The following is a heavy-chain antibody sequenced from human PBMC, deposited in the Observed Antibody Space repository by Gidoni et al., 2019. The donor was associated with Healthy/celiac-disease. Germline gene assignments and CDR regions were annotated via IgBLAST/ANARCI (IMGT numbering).Heavy chain of an antibody. Sequence: EVQLVESGGGLVQPGRSLRLSCTASGFTFGDYAMSWFRQAPGKGMEWVGFIRSKAYGGTTEYAASVKGRFTISRDDSKSIAYLQMNSLKTEDTAVYYCTRESPYSSSWARGYFDYWGQGTLVTVSS. CDR1: GFTFGDYA. CDR2: IRSKAYGGTT. V-gene: IGHV3-49*03. J-gene: IGHJ4*02. D-gene: IGHD6-13*01. CDR3: TRESPYSSSWARGYFDY.